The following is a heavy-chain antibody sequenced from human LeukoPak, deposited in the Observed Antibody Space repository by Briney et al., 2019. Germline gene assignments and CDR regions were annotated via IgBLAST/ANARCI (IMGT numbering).Heavy chain of an antibody. CDR1: GGTFSSYA. CDR2: IIPIFGTA. V-gene: IGHV1-69*13. CDR3: ARDRGYSMGLHHYGMDV. J-gene: IGHJ6*02. Sequence: ASEKVSCKASGGTFSSYAISWVRQAPGQGLEWMGGIIPIFGTANYAQKFQGRVTITADESTSTAYMELSSLRSEDTAVYYCARDRGYSMGLHHYGMDVWGQGTTVTVSS. D-gene: IGHD4-11*01.